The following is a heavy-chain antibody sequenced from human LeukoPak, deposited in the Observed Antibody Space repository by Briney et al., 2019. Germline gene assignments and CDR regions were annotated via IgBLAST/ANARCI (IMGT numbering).Heavy chain of an antibody. CDR2: INAGGGST. J-gene: IGHJ4*02. CDR3: ARGGLESPWSGYNAPDF. D-gene: IGHD3-3*01. V-gene: IGHV3-64*02. Sequence: GGSLRLSCAASGFTFSNFEMHWVRQAPGKGLELVSFINAGGGSTYYEAVVKSRFTFSRDAVKNTLYLQMGSVRIEDTAVYYCARGGLESPWSGYNAPDFWGQGTLVAVSS. CDR1: GFTFSNFE.